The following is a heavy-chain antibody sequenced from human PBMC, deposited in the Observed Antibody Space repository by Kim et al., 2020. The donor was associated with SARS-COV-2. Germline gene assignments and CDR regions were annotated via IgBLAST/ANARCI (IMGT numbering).Heavy chain of an antibody. V-gene: IGHV1-8*01. CDR3: ARLNIDFWSGFYYYYGMDV. Sequence: ASVKVSCKASGYTFTSYDINWVRQATGQGLEWMGWMNPNSGNTGYAQKFQGRVTMTRNTSISTAYMELSSLRSEDTAVYYCARLNIDFWSGFYYYYGMDVWGQGTTVTVSS. D-gene: IGHD3-3*01. CDR2: MNPNSGNT. J-gene: IGHJ6*02. CDR1: GYTFTSYD.